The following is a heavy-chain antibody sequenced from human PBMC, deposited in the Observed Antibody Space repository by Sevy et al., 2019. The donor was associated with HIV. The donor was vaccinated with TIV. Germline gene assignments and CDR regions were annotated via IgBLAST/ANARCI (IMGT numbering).Heavy chain of an antibody. CDR3: ARDRYYDASGYYYYYYGMDV. D-gene: IGHD3-22*01. Sequence: GGSLRLSCAASGFTFSDYSMHWVRQAPGKGLEWVATISYDGSNKHYADSVKGRFTLSRDNSKNTLYLHMSNLRPEDTAVYYCARDRYYDASGYYYYYYGMDVWGQGTTVTVSS. CDR2: ISYDGSNK. V-gene: IGHV3-30*14. CDR1: GFTFSDYS. J-gene: IGHJ6*02.